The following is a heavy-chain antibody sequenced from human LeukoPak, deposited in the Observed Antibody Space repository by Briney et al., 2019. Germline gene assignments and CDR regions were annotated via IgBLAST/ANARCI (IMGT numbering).Heavy chain of an antibody. J-gene: IGHJ4*02. CDR1: GGTLSSHA. D-gene: IGHD6-13*01. CDR2: IIPIFGTA. V-gene: IGHV1-69*13. CDR3: ANFPYSSSLHESDY. Sequence: ASVKVSCKASGGTLSSHAISWGRQAPGQGLEWMGGIIPIFGTANYAQTVQGRVTITADESTSTAYMELGSLRSEGTAVYYCANFPYSSSLHESDYWGQGTLVTVSS.